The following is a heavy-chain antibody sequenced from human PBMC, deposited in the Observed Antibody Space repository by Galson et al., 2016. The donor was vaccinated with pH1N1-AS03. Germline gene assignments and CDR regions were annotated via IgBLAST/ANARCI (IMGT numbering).Heavy chain of an antibody. J-gene: IGHJ6*02. CDR3: ARDPHGLDV. Sequence: SLRLSCAASGFTFSDFDMYWVRHVSRKGLEWVSGIGSAGDTYYAASVKGRFTISRENAKNSLYLQMSSVTAGDTAVYYCARDPHGLDVWGQGTAVTVSS. CDR2: IGSAGDT. CDR1: GFTFSDFD. V-gene: IGHV3-13*01.